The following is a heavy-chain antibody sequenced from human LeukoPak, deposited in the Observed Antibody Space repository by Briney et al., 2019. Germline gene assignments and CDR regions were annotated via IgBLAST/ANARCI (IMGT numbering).Heavy chain of an antibody. Sequence: GGSLRLSCAASGFTFSSYSVNWVRQAPGKGLEWVSSISSSSSYIYYADSVKGRFTISRDNAKNSLYLQMNSLRAGDTAVYYCARSGVAATGYYFDYWGQGTLVTVSS. J-gene: IGHJ4*02. CDR2: ISSSSSYI. D-gene: IGHD6-19*01. CDR3: ARSGVAATGYYFDY. CDR1: GFTFSSYS. V-gene: IGHV3-21*01.